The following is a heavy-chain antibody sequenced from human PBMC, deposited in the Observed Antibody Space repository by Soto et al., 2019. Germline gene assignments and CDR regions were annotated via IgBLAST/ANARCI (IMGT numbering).Heavy chain of an antibody. CDR3: ARGSRRIAAAGTVGFDY. V-gene: IGHV4-34*01. J-gene: IGHJ4*02. Sequence: SETLSLTCAVYGGSFSGYYWSWIRQPPGKGLEWVGEINHSGSTNYNPSLKSRVTISVDTSKNQFSLKLSSVTAADTAVYYCARGSRRIAAAGTVGFDYWGQGTLVTVSS. CDR1: GGSFSGYY. D-gene: IGHD6-13*01. CDR2: INHSGST.